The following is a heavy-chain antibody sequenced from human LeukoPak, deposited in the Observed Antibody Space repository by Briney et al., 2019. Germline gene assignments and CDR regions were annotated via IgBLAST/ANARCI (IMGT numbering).Heavy chain of an antibody. Sequence: SETLSLTCAVSGGSISSGGYSWSWIRQPPGKGLEWIGYIYHSGSTYYNPSLKSRVTISVDRSENQFSLKLSSVTAADTAVYYCARGGVDCSSTSCYTHLDYWGQGTLVTVSS. CDR3: ARGGVDCSSTSCYTHLDY. V-gene: IGHV4-30-2*01. J-gene: IGHJ4*02. CDR1: GGSISSGGYS. D-gene: IGHD2-2*02. CDR2: IYHSGST.